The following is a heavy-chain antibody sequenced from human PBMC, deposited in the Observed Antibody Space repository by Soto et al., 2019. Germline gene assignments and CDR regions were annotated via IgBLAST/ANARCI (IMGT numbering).Heavy chain of an antibody. V-gene: IGHV3-23*01. J-gene: IGHJ4*02. CDR1: GFSFVNYA. D-gene: IGHD5-12*01. CDR2: LSGSGTST. CDR3: ATVEMATIKSGREDY. Sequence: PGGSLRLSCAASGFSFVNYAMNWVRQAPGKGLEWVSGLSGSGTSTYYADSVKGRFTISRDNSKNTLYLQMNSLRAEDTAVYYCATVEMATIKSGREDYWGQGTLVTVSS.